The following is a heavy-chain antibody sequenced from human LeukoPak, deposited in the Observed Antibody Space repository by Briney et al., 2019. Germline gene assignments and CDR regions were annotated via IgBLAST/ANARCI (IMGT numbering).Heavy chain of an antibody. D-gene: IGHD3-22*01. CDR1: GFIFNIYW. V-gene: IGHV3-7*05. J-gene: IGHJ3*02. Sequence: GGSLRLSCAASGFIFNIYWMTWVRQAPGKGLEWVGNIKQDGSDKYYVDSVKGRFTISRDNAKNSVYLQMNSLRAEDTAVYYCARDSIPGYDSSGYMVAFDIWGQGTMVTVSS. CDR3: ARDSIPGYDSSGYMVAFDI. CDR2: IKQDGSDK.